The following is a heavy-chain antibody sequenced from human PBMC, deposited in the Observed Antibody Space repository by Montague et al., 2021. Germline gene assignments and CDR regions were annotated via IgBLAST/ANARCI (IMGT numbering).Heavy chain of an antibody. V-gene: IGHV4-34*01. CDR2: TNHRGTT. CDR1: VDSFTDYY. J-gene: IGHJ4*02. CDR3: VAIKWERQTRNYFEQ. Sequence: SETLSLTCDIYVDSFTDYYWSWIRQTPGKGLEWIGETNHRGTTKSNPSLKTPVSLSLDTSKSQLSLTLQSVTAADTAVYYCVAIKWERQTRNYFEQWGPGILVSVSS. D-gene: IGHD1-26*01.